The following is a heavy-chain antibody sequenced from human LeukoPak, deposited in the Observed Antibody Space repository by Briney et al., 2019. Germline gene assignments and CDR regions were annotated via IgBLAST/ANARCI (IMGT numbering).Heavy chain of an antibody. J-gene: IGHJ4*02. CDR2: IYPGDSDT. Sequence: GESLKISCKGSGYSFTSYWIGWVRQMPGKGLERMAIIYPGDSDTYYSPSFQGQVTISADKSISTAYLQWSSLKASDTAIYYCVIATVYWGQGTLVTVSS. V-gene: IGHV5-51*01. CDR1: GYSFTSYW. CDR3: VIATVY. D-gene: IGHD2-21*01.